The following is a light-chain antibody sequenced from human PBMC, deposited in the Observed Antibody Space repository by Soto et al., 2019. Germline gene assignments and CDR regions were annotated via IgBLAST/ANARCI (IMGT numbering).Light chain of an antibody. Sequence: DILMSPSPSTLSASVGDRVTIACRASQSISSWLAWYQQKPGKAPRLLIYKASSLEGGVPSRFSGSGSGTDFTLTISSLQPDDIATYFCQQYHSYSLTFGRGTKV. CDR3: QQYHSYSLT. V-gene: IGKV1-5*03. CDR2: KAS. J-gene: IGKJ4*01. CDR1: QSISSW.